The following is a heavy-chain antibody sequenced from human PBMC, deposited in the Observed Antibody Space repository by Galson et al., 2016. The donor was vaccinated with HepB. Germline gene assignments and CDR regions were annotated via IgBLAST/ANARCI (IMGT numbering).Heavy chain of an antibody. V-gene: IGHV1-18*01. CDR3: ARYCSSNKCPRGWFDP. J-gene: IGHJ5*02. CDR1: GYVFSSYG. D-gene: IGHD6-13*01. CDR2: ISPYSHT. Sequence: QSGAEVKQPGASVRISCRGSGYVFSSYGITWVRQAPGQGLEWVGWISPYSHTAYGQNVKGRVTMTRDTSTSYMELRSLRSDDTAVYYCARYCSSNKCPRGWFDPWGQGTLVTVSS.